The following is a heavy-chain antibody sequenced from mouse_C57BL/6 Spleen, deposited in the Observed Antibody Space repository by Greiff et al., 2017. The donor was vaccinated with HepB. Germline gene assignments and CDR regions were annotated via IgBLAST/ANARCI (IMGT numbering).Heavy chain of an antibody. Sequence: EVQRVESGGGLVKPGGSLKLSCAASGFTFSDYGMHWVRQAPEKGLEWVAYISSGSSTIYYADTVKGRFTISRDNAKNTLFLQMTSLRSEDTAMYYCASEEGYDENYFDYWGQGTTLTVSS. CDR1: GFTFSDYG. CDR3: ASEEGYDENYFDY. D-gene: IGHD2-2*01. V-gene: IGHV5-17*01. CDR2: ISSGSSTI. J-gene: IGHJ2*01.